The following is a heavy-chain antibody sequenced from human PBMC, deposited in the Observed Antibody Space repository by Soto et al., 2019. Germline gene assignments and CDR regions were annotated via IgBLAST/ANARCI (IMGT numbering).Heavy chain of an antibody. CDR1: GGSFSGYY. V-gene: IGHV4-34*01. Sequence: SETLSLTCAVYGGSFSGYYWSWIRQPPGKGLEWIGEINHSGSTNYNPSLKSRVTISVDTSKNQFSLKLSSVTAADTAVYYCARFRSITMVRGVITRPDYYYYGMDVWGQGTTVTV. D-gene: IGHD3-10*01. CDR2: INHSGST. J-gene: IGHJ6*02. CDR3: ARFRSITMVRGVITRPDYYYYGMDV.